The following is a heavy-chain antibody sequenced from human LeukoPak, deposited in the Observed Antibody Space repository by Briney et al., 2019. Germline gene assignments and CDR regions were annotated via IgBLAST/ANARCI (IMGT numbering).Heavy chain of an antibody. CDR3: ARDKWGPSDY. CDR1: GFTFTVHT. D-gene: IGHD7-27*01. Sequence: GGSLRLSCAASGFTFTVHTMNWVRQAPGKGLEWVASISSASNYIYYADSLKGRFTVSRDNAKNSLYLQMNSLRAADTAVYYCARDKWGPSDYWGQGTLVTVSS. CDR2: ISSASNYI. J-gene: IGHJ4*02. V-gene: IGHV3-21*01.